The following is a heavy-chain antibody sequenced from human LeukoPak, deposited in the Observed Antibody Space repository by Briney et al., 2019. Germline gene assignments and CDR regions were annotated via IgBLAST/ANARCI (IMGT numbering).Heavy chain of an antibody. J-gene: IGHJ4*02. CDR3: ARGARKGDDYGGFFDY. CDR1: GFTFSNYA. D-gene: IGHD4-23*01. CDR2: ISYDESYK. Sequence: PGGSLRLSCAASGFTFSNYAIHWVRQAPGKGLEWVAVISYDESYKSYADSVKGRFTISRDNSKNTLYLQMNILRTEDTAVYYCARGARKGDDYGGFFDYWGQGTLVTVSS. V-gene: IGHV3-30*04.